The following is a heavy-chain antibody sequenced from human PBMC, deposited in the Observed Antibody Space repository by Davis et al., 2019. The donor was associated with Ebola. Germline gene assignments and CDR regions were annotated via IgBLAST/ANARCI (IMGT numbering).Heavy chain of an antibody. J-gene: IGHJ4*02. D-gene: IGHD5-24*01. CDR3: VRGSDAYKTGY. CDR2: IYYSGST. V-gene: IGHV4-39*07. CDR1: GGSISSSSYY. Sequence: GSLRLSCTVSGGSISSSSYYWGWIRQPPGKGLEWIGSIYYSGSTYYNPSLKSRVTISVDTSKNQFSLKLRSVTAADTAFYYCVRGSDAYKTGYWGQGTLVTVSS.